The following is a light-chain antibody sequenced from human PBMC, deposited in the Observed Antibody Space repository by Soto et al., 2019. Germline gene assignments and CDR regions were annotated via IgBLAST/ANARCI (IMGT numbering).Light chain of an antibody. CDR1: SSVVGGYNY. Sequence: QSVLTQPPSAPGSPGQSVTISCTGTSSVVGGYNYVSWYQQHPGKAPKLMIYEVSKRPSGVPDRFSGSKSGNTASLTVSGLQAEDEADYYCSSYAGSNNLVFGGGTKLTVL. CDR2: EVS. J-gene: IGLJ2*01. CDR3: SSYAGSNNLV. V-gene: IGLV2-8*01.